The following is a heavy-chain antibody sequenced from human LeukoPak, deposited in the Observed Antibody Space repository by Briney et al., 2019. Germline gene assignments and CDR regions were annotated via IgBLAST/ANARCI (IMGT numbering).Heavy chain of an antibody. Sequence: GGSLRLSCAASGFTFSDYYMSWIRQAPGKGLEWVSYIGYSGTTIYYADSVKGRFTISRDNSKNTLYLQMNSLRAEDTAVYYCAKRGAEVGATVAPGDYWGQGTLLTVSS. J-gene: IGHJ4*02. CDR3: AKRGAEVGATVAPGDY. V-gene: IGHV3-11*01. CDR1: GFTFSDYY. CDR2: IGYSGTTI. D-gene: IGHD1-26*01.